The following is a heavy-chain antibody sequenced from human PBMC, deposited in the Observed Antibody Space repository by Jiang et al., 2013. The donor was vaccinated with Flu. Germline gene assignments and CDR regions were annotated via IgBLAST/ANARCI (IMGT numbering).Heavy chain of an antibody. J-gene: IGHJ6*02. CDR3: ARGWDYYDSSGSPSGGMDV. Sequence: SGAEVKKPGASVKVSCKASGYTFTSYDINWVRQATGQGLEWMGWMNPNSGNTGYAQKFQGRVTMTRNTSISTAYMELSSLRSEDTAVYYCARGWDYYDSSGSPSGGMDVWGQGTTVTVSS. CDR1: GYTFTSYD. V-gene: IGHV1-8*01. D-gene: IGHD3-22*01. CDR2: MNPNSGNT.